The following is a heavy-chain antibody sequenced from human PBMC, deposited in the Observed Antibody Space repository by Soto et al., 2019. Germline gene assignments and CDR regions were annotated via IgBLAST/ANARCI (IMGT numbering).Heavy chain of an antibody. V-gene: IGHV1-69*04. Sequence: SVKVSCKASGGTFSTYTITWVRQAPGQGLEWMGRILPIIGIINYAQKFQGRVTISADKFTGTAYMELTGLRSDDTAVYYCAGDPDSHYNDSHASSYPWGQGTLVTVSS. J-gene: IGHJ5*02. D-gene: IGHD4-4*01. CDR3: AGDPDSHYNDSHASSYP. CDR1: GGTFSTYT. CDR2: ILPIIGII.